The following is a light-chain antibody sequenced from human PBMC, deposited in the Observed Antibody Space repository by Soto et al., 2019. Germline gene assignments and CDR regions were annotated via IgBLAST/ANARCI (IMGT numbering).Light chain of an antibody. J-gene: IGLJ2*01. CDR1: ISDVGRYNL. CDR3: CSYAGGASVV. V-gene: IGLV2-23*01. Sequence: ALTQPASVSGSPGQSITISCTGTISDVGRYNLVSWYQQHPDKAPKLIIYEDIERPSGVSHRFSGSTSGNTASLTISGLQTEDEAKYFCCSYAGGASVVFGGGTKLTVL. CDR2: EDI.